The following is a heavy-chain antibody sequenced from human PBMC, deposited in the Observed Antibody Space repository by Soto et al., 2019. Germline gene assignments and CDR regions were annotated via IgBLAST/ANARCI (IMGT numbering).Heavy chain of an antibody. J-gene: IGHJ6*02. CDR2: IKQDGSEK. V-gene: IGHV3-7*01. CDR3: PRVEGFSYYYYYGMDV. Sequence: PGGSLRLSCAASGFTFSSYWMSWVRQAPGKGLEWVANIKQDGSEKYYVDSVKGRFTISRDNAKNSLYLQMNSLRAEDTAVYYCPRVEGFSYYYYYGMDVWGQGTTVTVSS. CDR1: GFTFSSYW.